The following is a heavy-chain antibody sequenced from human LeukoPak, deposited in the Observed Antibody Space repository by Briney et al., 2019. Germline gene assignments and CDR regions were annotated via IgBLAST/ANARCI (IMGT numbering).Heavy chain of an antibody. J-gene: IGHJ1*01. D-gene: IGHD3-9*01. V-gene: IGHV1-58*02. CDR3: AASKMTTYYDILTGYPSL. CDR2: IVVGSGNT. Sequence: GTSVKVSCKASGFTFTSSAMQWVRQARGQRLEWIGWIVVGSGNTNYAQKFPERVTITRDMSTSTAYMELSSLRSEDTAVYYCAASKMTTYYDILTGYPSLWGQGTLVTVSS. CDR1: GFTFTSSA.